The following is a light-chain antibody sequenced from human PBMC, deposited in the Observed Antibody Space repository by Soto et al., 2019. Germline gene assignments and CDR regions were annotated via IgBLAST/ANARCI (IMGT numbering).Light chain of an antibody. CDR1: QSVSYN. CDR3: QQYKNWPPLT. Sequence: EIVMTQSPATLSVSPGETATLSCRASQSVSYNLAWYQQKPGQGPRLLIYGAFTRATGMPDRFSGSGSGTEFTLTISSLQSEDFAVYYCQQYKNWPPLTFGGGTKVEIK. CDR2: GAF. J-gene: IGKJ4*01. V-gene: IGKV3-15*01.